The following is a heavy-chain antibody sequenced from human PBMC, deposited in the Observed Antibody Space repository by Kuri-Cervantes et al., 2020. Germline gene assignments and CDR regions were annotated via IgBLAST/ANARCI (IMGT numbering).Heavy chain of an antibody. CDR1: GGSISSSSYY. V-gene: IGHV4-39*07. J-gene: IGHJ3*02. Sequence: ESLKISCTVSGGSISSSSYYWGWTRQPPGKGLEWIGSIYYSGSTNYNPSLKSRVTISVDTSKNQFSLKLSSVTAADTAVYYCARDLDSSGWKAFDIWGQGTMVTVSS. CDR3: ARDLDSSGWKAFDI. D-gene: IGHD6-19*01. CDR2: IYYSGST.